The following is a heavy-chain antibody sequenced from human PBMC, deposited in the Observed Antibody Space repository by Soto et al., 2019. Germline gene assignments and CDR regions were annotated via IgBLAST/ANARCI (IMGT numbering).Heavy chain of an antibody. D-gene: IGHD6-19*01. CDR1: GFTFSSYT. J-gene: IGHJ4*02. Sequence: EVQLVESGGGLVKPGGSLRLSCAASGFTFSSYTMNWVRQAPGKGLEWVSSISSSSSYIYYADSVKGRFTISRDNAKNSLYLQMNSLRAEDTAVYYCARGGEQWPNPEGYFDYWGQGTLVTVSS. V-gene: IGHV3-21*01. CDR2: ISSSSSYI. CDR3: ARGGEQWPNPEGYFDY.